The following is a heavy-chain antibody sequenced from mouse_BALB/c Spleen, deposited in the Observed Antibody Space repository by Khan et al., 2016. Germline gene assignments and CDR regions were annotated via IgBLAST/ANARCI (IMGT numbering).Heavy chain of an antibody. J-gene: IGHJ1*01. CDR3: ARDYDYAGGWCFDV. Sequence: QVQLQQSGPELKKPGETVKISCKASGYTFTNYGMNWVKQAPGKGLKWMGWMNTYTGEPTYADDFKGRFAFSLKTSARTAYLQIYNLKNEDTATYFCARDYDYAGGWCFDVWGAGTTVTVSS. CDR2: MNTYTGEP. D-gene: IGHD2-4*01. CDR1: GYTFTNYG. V-gene: IGHV9-3-1*01.